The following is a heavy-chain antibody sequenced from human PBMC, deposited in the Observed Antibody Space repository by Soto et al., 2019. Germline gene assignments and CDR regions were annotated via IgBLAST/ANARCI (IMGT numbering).Heavy chain of an antibody. J-gene: IGHJ4*02. V-gene: IGHV1-69*05. Sequence: GASVKVSCKASGGTFSSYAISWVRQAPGQGLEWMGGIIPICGTTDYAQKFQGRVTMTRNTSTSTAYMELSSLRSEDTAVYYCARGCGRPSCPYYFDSWGRGILVTVSS. CDR2: IIPICGTT. CDR3: ARGCGRPSCPYYFDS. D-gene: IGHD2-2*01. CDR1: GGTFSSYA.